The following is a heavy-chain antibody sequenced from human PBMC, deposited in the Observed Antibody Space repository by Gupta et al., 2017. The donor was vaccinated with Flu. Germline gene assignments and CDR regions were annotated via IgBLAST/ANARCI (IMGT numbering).Heavy chain of an antibody. V-gene: IGHV3-30*03. D-gene: IGHD3-22*01. CDR3: ATEMMVVVIGPQYNDY. CDR2: ISYDATKK. Sequence: QVQLVESGEGVVEPGRSLRLSCAASGFTFRNHGIHWVRQAPGKGLEWVAFISYDATKKDYADSVNGRFTISRDNSKNTVFLQMNSLRAADTAVYYCATEMMVVVIGPQYNDYWGQGTLVTVSS. CDR1: GFTFRNHG. J-gene: IGHJ4*02.